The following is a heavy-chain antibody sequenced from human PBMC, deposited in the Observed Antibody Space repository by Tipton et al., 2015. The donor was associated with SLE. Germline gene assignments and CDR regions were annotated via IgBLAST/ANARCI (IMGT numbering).Heavy chain of an antibody. D-gene: IGHD1-7*01. V-gene: IGHV1-69*13. CDR1: GGGFSSYG. CDR3: ARVVVGVNGNTHPLDF. CDR2: FIPLFGTA. Sequence: QSGAEVKKPGSSVKVSCKASGGGFSSYGFNWVRQAPGQGLEWMGRFIPLFGTAKYAQKFQGRVTLTADESTSTAYMVVSSLRSDDTAVYYCARVVVGVNGNTHPLDFWGQGTLVTVSS. J-gene: IGHJ4*02.